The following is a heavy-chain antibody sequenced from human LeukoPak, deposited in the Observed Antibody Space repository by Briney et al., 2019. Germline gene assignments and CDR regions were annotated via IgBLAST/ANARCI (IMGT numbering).Heavy chain of an antibody. CDR2: IRYDGSNK. D-gene: IGHD4-23*01. V-gene: IGHV3-30*02. Sequence: GGSLRLSCAASGFTFSSYGMHWVRQAPGKEQEWVTFIRYDGSNKYYADSVKGRFTISRDDSKNTLYLQMNSLRAEDTAVYYCAKGAPGGGNYYFDTWGQGILVTVSS. CDR1: GFTFSSYG. CDR3: AKGAPGGGNYYFDT. J-gene: IGHJ4*02.